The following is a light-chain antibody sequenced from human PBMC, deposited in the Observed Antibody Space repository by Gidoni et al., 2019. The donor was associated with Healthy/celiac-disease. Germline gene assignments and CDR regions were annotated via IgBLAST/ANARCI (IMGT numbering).Light chain of an antibody. J-gene: IGKJ3*01. CDR3: QQYNNWPFT. CDR1: QSVSSN. V-gene: IGKV3-15*01. Sequence: ATLSCRASQSVSSNLAWYQQKPGQSPRLLIYGASTRATGIPARFSGSGSGTEFTLTISSLQYEDFAVYYCQQYNNWPFTFXHXTKVDIK. CDR2: GAS.